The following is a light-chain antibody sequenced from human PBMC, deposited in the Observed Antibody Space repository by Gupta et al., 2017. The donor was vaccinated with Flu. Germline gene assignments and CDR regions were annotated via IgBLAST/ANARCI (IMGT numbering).Light chain of an antibody. V-gene: IGKV3-20*01. CDR2: GAS. Sequence: EIVLTQSPGTLSLSPGERATLSCRASQSVSSSYLAWYQQKPGQAPRLLIYGASSRDTGIPDRFSGSGYGTDFTLTISRREPEDFAVYYCQQYGSSPGLTFGGGTKVEIK. J-gene: IGKJ4*01. CDR1: QSVSSSY. CDR3: QQYGSSPGLT.